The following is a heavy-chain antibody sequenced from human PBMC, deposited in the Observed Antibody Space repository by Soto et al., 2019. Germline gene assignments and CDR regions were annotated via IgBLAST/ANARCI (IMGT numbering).Heavy chain of an antibody. CDR2: ISGSGGST. CDR1: GFTFSSYA. CDR3: AKDPGVRNYYDSSGYFDY. Sequence: GGSLRLSCAASGFTFSSYAMSWVRQAPGKGLEWVSAISGSGGSTYYADSVKGRLTISRDNSKNTLYLQMNSLRAEDTAVYYCAKDPGVRNYYDSSGYFDYWGQGTLVTVSS. D-gene: IGHD3-22*01. V-gene: IGHV3-23*01. J-gene: IGHJ4*02.